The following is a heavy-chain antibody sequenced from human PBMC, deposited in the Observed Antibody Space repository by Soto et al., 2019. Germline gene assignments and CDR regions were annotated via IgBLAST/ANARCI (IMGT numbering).Heavy chain of an antibody. D-gene: IGHD3-16*02. CDR3: ARGAQTYYDYVWGSYRPSYYFDY. CDR1: GFTFSSYS. J-gene: IGHJ4*02. V-gene: IGHV3-48*01. CDR2: ISSSSSTI. Sequence: EVQLVESGGGLVQPGGSLRLSCAASGFTFSSYSMNWVRQAPGKGLEWVSYISSSSSTIYYADSVKGRFTISRDNAKNSLYLQMNSLRAEDTAVYYCARGAQTYYDYVWGSYRPSYYFDYWGQGTLLTVSS.